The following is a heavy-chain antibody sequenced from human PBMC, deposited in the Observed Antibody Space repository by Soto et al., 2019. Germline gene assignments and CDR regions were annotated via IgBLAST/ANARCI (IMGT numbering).Heavy chain of an antibody. D-gene: IGHD2-2*01. V-gene: IGHV3-23*01. CDR2: ISGSGDST. CDR1: GFTFSSYA. CDR3: AKGPVVGYYYGMDV. J-gene: IGHJ6*02. Sequence: GGSLRLSCEASGFTFSSYAMSWVRQAPGKGLEWVSAISGSGDSTYYADSVRGRFTISRDNSKNTLYLQMNSLRAGDTAVYYCAKGPVVGYYYGMDVWGQGTSVTVS.